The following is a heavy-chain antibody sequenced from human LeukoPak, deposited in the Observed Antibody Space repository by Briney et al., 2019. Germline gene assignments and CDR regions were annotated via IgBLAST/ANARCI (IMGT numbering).Heavy chain of an antibody. V-gene: IGHV4-34*01. CDR2: INHSGST. J-gene: IGHJ4*02. D-gene: IGHD3-10*01. CDR1: GGSFSGYY. Sequence: PSETLSLTCAVYGGSFSGYYWSWIRQPPGKGLEWIGEINHSGSTNYNPSLKSRVTISVDTSKNQFSLKLSSVTAADTAVYYCAGTFGELLLDFDYWGQGTLVTVSS. CDR3: AGTFGELLLDFDY.